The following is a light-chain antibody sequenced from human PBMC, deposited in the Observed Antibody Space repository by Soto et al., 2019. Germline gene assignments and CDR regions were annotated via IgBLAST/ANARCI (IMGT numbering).Light chain of an antibody. CDR3: QQYYDWPLA. V-gene: IGKV3-20*01. CDR2: GAS. CDR1: QSVSSIY. Sequence: EIVLTQSPGTLSLSPGERATLSCRASQSVSSIYLAWYQQKPGQAPRLLIYGASSRATGIPDRFSGSGSGTEFTLTITSLQSEDFAVYYCQQYYDWPLAFGGGTKVDIK. J-gene: IGKJ4*01.